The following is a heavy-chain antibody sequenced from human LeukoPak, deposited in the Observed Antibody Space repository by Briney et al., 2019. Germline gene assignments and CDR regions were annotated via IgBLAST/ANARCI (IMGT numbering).Heavy chain of an antibody. CDR3: AKAQRGGDGYNFDY. CDR2: ISDSGGST. CDR1: GFTFSSYA. Sequence: GGSLRLSCAASGFTFSSYAMSWVRQAPGKGLEWVSVISDSGGSTYYADSVKGQFTVSRDNSKNTLYLQMNSLRAEDTAVYYCAKAQRGGDGYNFDYWGQGTLVTVSS. J-gene: IGHJ4*02. V-gene: IGHV3-23*01. D-gene: IGHD5-24*01.